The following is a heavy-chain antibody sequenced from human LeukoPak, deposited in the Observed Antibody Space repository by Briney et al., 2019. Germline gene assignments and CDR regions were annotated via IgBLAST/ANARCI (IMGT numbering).Heavy chain of an antibody. CDR3: TTDRGPREAYYFDY. V-gene: IGHV3-15*01. D-gene: IGHD1-26*01. J-gene: IGHJ4*02. CDR1: GLTFSNAW. CDR2: VKSKTDRGTT. Sequence: GGSLRLSCAASGLTFSNAWMSWVRQAPGKGLEWVGRVKSKTDRGTTDYAAPVKGRFTISRDDSKNTLYLQTNSLKTEDTAVYYCTTDRGPREAYYFDYWGQGTLVTVSS.